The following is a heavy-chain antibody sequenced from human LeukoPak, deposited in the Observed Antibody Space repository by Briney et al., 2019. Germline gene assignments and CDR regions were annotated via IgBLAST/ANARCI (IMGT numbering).Heavy chain of an antibody. Sequence: XRLSCAASGFTFSSYGMHWVRQAPGKGLEWVAVISYDGSNKYYADSVKGRFTISRDNSRNTLYLQMNSLRAEDTAVYYCAKDLGSYLDYWGQGTLVTVSS. CDR1: GFTFSSYG. CDR3: AKDLGSYLDY. V-gene: IGHV3-30*18. CDR2: ISYDGSNK. J-gene: IGHJ4*02. D-gene: IGHD3-16*02.